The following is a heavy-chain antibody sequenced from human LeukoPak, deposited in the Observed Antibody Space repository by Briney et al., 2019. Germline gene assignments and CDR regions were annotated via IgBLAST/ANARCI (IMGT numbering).Heavy chain of an antibody. CDR2: INHSGST. CDR3: ARGPPPYYHDSSGYPY. J-gene: IGHJ4*02. Sequence: SETLSLTCTVTSDSISRSYFYWGWVRQPPGKGLEWIGEINHSGSTNYNPSLNSRVTISVDTSKNQFSLKLSSVTAADTSVDYCARGPPPYYHDSSGYPYWGQGTLVTVSS. V-gene: IGHV4-39*07. CDR1: SDSISRSYFY. D-gene: IGHD3-22*01.